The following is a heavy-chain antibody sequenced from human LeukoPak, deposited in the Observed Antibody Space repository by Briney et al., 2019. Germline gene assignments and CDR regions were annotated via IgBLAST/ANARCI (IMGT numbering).Heavy chain of an antibody. CDR1: GGTFSSYA. Sequence: SVKVSCKASGGTFSSYAISWVRQAPGQGLEWMGGIIPIFGTANYAQKFQGRVTITADESTSTAYMELSSLRSEDTAVYYCARRGDYGGINFDYWGPGTLVTVSS. CDR3: ARRGDYGGINFDY. J-gene: IGHJ4*02. V-gene: IGHV1-69*13. D-gene: IGHD4-23*01. CDR2: IIPIFGTA.